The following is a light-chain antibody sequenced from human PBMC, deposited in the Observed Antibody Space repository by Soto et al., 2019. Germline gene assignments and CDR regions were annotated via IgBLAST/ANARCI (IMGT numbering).Light chain of an antibody. J-gene: IGLJ2*01. CDR1: SSDVGGYNY. CDR2: EVT. V-gene: IGLV2-8*01. Sequence: QSALTQPPSASGSPGQSVTISCTGTSSDVGGYNYVSWYQQHPGKAPKLMIYEVTKRPSGVPDRFSGSKSGSTASLTVSGLQAEDEADYYCSSYAGSNNFVFGVGTKVTVL. CDR3: SSYAGSNNFV.